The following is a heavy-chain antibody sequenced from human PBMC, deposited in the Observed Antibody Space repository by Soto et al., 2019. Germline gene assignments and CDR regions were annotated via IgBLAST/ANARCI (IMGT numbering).Heavy chain of an antibody. CDR1: GFTFSSYS. D-gene: IGHD6-13*01. V-gene: IGHV3-21*01. J-gene: IGHJ6*02. Sequence: PGGSLRLSCAASGFTFSSYSMNWVRQAPGKGLEWVSSISSSSSYIYYADSVKGRFTISRDNAKNSLYLQMNSLRAEDTAVYYCAVSIQYSSSWSYYYYGMDVWGQGTTVTVSS. CDR3: AVSIQYSSSWSYYYYGMDV. CDR2: ISSSSSYI.